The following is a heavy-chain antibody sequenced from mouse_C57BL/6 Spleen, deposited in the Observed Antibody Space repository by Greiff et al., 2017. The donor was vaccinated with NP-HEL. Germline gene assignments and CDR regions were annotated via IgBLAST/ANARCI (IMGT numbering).Heavy chain of an antibody. CDR1: GFSFNTYA. J-gene: IGHJ2*01. Sequence: EVQVVESGGGLVQPKGSLKLSCAASGFSFNTYAMNWVRQAPGKGLEWVARIRSKSNNYATYYADSVKDRFTISRDDSESMLYLQMNNLKTEDTAMYYCVRMGGYGDYWGQGTTLTVSS. CDR3: VRMGGYGDY. CDR2: IRSKSNNYAT. D-gene: IGHD3-1*01. V-gene: IGHV10-1*01.